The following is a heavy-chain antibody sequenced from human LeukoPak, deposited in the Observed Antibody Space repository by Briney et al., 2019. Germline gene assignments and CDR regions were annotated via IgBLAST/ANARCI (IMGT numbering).Heavy chain of an antibody. CDR3: ARLGWSYGYRYFDY. J-gene: IGHJ4*02. Sequence: SETLSLTCTVSGGSISSSSYYWGWIRQPPGKGLEWIGRIYYSGSTYYNPSLKSRVTISVDTSKNQFSLKLSSVTAADTAVYYCARLGWSYGYRYFDYWGQGTLVTVSS. V-gene: IGHV4-39*07. D-gene: IGHD5-18*01. CDR1: GGSISSSSYY. CDR2: IYYSGST.